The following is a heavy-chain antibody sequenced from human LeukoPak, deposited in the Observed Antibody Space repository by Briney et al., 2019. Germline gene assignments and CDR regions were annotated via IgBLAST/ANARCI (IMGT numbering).Heavy chain of an antibody. D-gene: IGHD6-19*01. CDR3: ARGPYSSGDY. J-gene: IGHJ4*02. CDR2: IYYSGST. CDR1: GGSISSYY. V-gene: IGHV4-59*01. Sequence: PSETLSLTCTVSGGSISSYYWSWIRQPPGKGLEWIGYIYYSGSTNYNPSLKSRVTISVDTSKNQFSLKLSSVTAADTAVYYCARGPYSSGDYWGQGTLVTVSS.